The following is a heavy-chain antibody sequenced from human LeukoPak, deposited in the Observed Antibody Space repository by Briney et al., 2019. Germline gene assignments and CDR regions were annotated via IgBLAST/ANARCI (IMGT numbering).Heavy chain of an antibody. D-gene: IGHD5-18*01. J-gene: IGHJ6*03. Sequence: ASVKVSCKASGYTFTSYYMHWVRQAPGQGLEWMGIINPSGGSTSYAQKFQGRVTMTRDTSTSTVYMELSSLRYEDTAVYYCARDTAMVSGPSYYMDVWGKGTTVTVSS. CDR1: GYTFTSYY. CDR3: ARDTAMVSGPSYYMDV. CDR2: INPSGGST. V-gene: IGHV1-46*01.